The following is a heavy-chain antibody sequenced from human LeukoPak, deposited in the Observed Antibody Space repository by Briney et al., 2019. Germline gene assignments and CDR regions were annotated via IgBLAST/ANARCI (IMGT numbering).Heavy chain of an antibody. V-gene: IGHV3-30*02. J-gene: IGHJ4*02. CDR2: IRYDGSNK. CDR3: AREGASRTNHHGLGPYYFDY. D-gene: IGHD1/OR15-1a*01. CDR1: GFTFSSYG. Sequence: PGGSLRLSCAASGFTFSSYGMHWVRQAPGKGLEWVAFIRYDGSNKYYADYVKGRFTISRDNSKNTLYLKMGSLRAEDMAVYYCAREGASRTNHHGLGPYYFDYWGQGTLVTVSS.